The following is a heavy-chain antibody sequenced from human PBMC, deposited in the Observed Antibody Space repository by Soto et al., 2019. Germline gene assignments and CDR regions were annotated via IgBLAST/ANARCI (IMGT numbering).Heavy chain of an antibody. J-gene: IGHJ4*02. Sequence: GGSLRLSCAASGFTFSDYYMSWIRQAPGKGLEWVSYISSSGSTIYYADSVKGRFTISRDNAKNSLYLQMNSLRAEDTAVYYCARMVPPQYDILTGYHDYWGQGTLVTVSS. CDR2: ISSSGSTI. CDR3: ARMVPPQYDILTGYHDY. CDR1: GFTFSDYY. V-gene: IGHV3-11*01. D-gene: IGHD3-9*01.